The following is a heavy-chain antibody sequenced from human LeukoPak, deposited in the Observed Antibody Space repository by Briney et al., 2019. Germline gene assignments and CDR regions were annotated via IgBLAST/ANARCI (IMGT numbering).Heavy chain of an antibody. CDR1: GGSISSYY. V-gene: IGHV4-59*12. J-gene: IGHJ4*02. CDR2: IYYSGST. Sequence: PSETLSLTCTVSGGSISSYYWSWIRQPPGKGLEWIGYIYYSGSTNYNPSLKSRVTISVDTSKNQFSLKLSSVTAADTAVYYCAREVGAIDYWGQGTLVTVSS. D-gene: IGHD1-26*01. CDR3: AREVGAIDY.